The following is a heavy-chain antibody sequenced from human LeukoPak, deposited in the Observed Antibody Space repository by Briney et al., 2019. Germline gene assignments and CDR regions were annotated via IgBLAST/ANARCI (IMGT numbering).Heavy chain of an antibody. D-gene: IGHD3-16*02. CDR2: ISRNGESA. Sequence: GGSLRLSCSASGLTFSSHGMNWVRQAPGKGLEYLSAISRNGESAYYADSVKGRFTVSRDNSNNTLYLHMTSLKVEDTAVYFCWVNYHNDIYPFDFWGQGALVAVSS. V-gene: IGHV3-64D*06. CDR1: GLTFSSHG. J-gene: IGHJ4*02. CDR3: WVNYHNDIYPFDF.